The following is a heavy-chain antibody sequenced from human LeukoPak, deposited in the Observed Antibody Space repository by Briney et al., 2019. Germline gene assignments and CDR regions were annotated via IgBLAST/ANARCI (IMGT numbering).Heavy chain of an antibody. Sequence: GGSLRLSCAASGFKLSSYEMNWVRQTPGEGLEWVSYISSSGRTIYYADSVKGRFTISRDNAENSLHLQMNSLRVEDTGVYYCARGRDIVAIPVAMLVDYWGQGTLVTVSS. CDR1: GFKLSSYE. J-gene: IGHJ4*02. V-gene: IGHV3-48*03. CDR2: ISSSGRTI. CDR3: ARGRDIVAIPVAMLVDY. D-gene: IGHD2-2*01.